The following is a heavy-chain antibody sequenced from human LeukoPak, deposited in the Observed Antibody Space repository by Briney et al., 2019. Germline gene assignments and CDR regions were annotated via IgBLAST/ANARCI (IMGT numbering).Heavy chain of an antibody. V-gene: IGHV4-59*01. CDR1: GGSISSYY. CDR3: ARGGTMIRGAFDI. CDR2: IYYSGST. Sequence: PSETLSLTCTVSGGSISSYYWSWIRQPPGKGLEWIGYIYYSGSTNYNPSLKSRVTISVDTSKNQFSLKLSSVTAADTAAYYCARGGTMIRGAFDIWGQGTMVTVSS. D-gene: IGHD3-22*01. J-gene: IGHJ3*02.